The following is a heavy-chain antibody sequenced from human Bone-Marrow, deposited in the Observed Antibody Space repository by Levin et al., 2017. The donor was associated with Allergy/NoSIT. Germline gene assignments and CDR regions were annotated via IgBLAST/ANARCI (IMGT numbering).Heavy chain of an antibody. D-gene: IGHD3-10*01. Sequence: PSETLSLTCTVSGGSISSSSYYWGWIRQPPGKGLEWIGSIYYSGSTYYNPSLKSRVTISVDTSKNQFSLKLSSVTAADTAVYYCARLRIMVRGVIRKAANFDYWGQGTLVTVSS. CDR3: ARLRIMVRGVIRKAANFDY. CDR2: IYYSGST. CDR1: GGSISSSSYY. V-gene: IGHV4-39*01. J-gene: IGHJ4*02.